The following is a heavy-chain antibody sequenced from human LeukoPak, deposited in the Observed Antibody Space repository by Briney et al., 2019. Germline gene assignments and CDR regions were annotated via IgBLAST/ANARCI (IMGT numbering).Heavy chain of an antibody. CDR2: INHSGST. V-gene: IGHV4-34*01. J-gene: IGHJ4*02. Sequence: EPSETLSLTCAVYGGSFSGYCWSWIRQSPGKGLEWIGEINHSGSTNYNPSLKSRVTISVDTSKNQFSRKLSSVTAADTAVYYCARGEYYDYVWGSYRSVDYWGQGNLVTVSS. CDR3: ARGEYYDYVWGSYRSVDY. D-gene: IGHD3-16*02. CDR1: GGSFSGYC.